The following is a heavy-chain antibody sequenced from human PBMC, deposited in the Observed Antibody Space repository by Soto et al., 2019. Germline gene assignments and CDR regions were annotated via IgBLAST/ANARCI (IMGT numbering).Heavy chain of an antibody. Sequence: QVQLQQWGAGLLKPSETLSLTCAVYGGSFSGYYWSWIRQPPGKGLEWIGEINHSGSTNYNPSLKSRVTISVDMSKNQFSLNLSSVTAADTAVYYCARGRNYDYVWGTYRPWDYRDQGTLVTVSS. CDR2: INHSGST. D-gene: IGHD3-16*02. CDR1: GGSFSGYY. V-gene: IGHV4-34*01. CDR3: ARGRNYDYVWGTYRPWDY. J-gene: IGHJ4*02.